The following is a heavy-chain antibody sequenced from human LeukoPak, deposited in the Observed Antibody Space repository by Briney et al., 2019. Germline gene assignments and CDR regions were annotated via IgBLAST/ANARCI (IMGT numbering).Heavy chain of an antibody. J-gene: IGHJ4*02. D-gene: IGHD3-10*01. CDR2: ISSSSSYI. CDR3: ARFYGSGRDSNFDY. CDR1: GFTFSSYS. V-gene: IGHV3-21*01. Sequence: GGSLRLSCAASGFTFSSYSMNWVRQAPGKGLEWVSSISSSSSYIYYADSLKGRFTISRDNAKNSLFLQMNSLRAEDTAVYYCARFYGSGRDSNFDYWGQGTLVTVSS.